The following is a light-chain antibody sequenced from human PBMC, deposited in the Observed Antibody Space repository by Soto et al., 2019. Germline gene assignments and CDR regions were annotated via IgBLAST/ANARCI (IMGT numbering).Light chain of an antibody. CDR1: RSDVGGYNY. CDR2: EVT. CDR3: SSYTSGSTVI. Sequence: ALTQPASVSGSPGQSITISCTGTRSDVGGYNYVSWYQHHPGKVPRLLIYEVTNRPAEVSNRFSGSKSGITASLTISGLQSEDEADYYCSSYTSGSTVIFGGGTKVTVL. J-gene: IGLJ2*01. V-gene: IGLV2-14*01.